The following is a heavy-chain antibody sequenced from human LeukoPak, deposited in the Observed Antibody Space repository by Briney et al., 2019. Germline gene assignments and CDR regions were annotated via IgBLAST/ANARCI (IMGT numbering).Heavy chain of an antibody. V-gene: IGHV3-11*04. Sequence: GGSLRLSCAASGFTFSDYYMSWIRQAPGKGLEWVACISSSGSTIYYADSVKGRFTISRDNAKNSLYLQMNSQRAEDTAVYYCARGVRRLWFGEPTGAFDIWGQGTMVTVSS. D-gene: IGHD3-10*01. CDR3: ARGVRRLWFGEPTGAFDI. J-gene: IGHJ3*02. CDR2: ISSSGSTI. CDR1: GFTFSDYY.